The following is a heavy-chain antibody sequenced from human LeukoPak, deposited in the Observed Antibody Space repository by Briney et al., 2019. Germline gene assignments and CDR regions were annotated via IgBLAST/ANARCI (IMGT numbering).Heavy chain of an antibody. J-gene: IGHJ3*02. D-gene: IGHD4-17*01. CDR3: AREVPLTTPRTWGADAFDI. V-gene: IGHV1-8*01. Sequence: ASVKVSCKASGYTFISYTINWVRQAPGQGLEWMGWTNPNRGTTGYAQKFQGRLTLTRNTSIGTAYMELRSLRSDDTAVYYCAREVPLTTPRTWGADAFDIWGQGTMVTVSS. CDR1: GYTFISYT. CDR2: TNPNRGTT.